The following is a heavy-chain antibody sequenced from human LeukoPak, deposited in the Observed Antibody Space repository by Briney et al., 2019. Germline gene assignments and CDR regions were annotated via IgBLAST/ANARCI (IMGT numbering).Heavy chain of an antibody. CDR1: GYTFTGYY. Sequence: ASVKVSCKASGYTFTGYYMHWVRQAPGQGLEWMGWINPNSGGTNYAQKLQGRVTMTTDTSTSTAYMELRSLRSDDTAVYYCARGTIVVVTASYYYGMDVWGQGTTVTVSS. J-gene: IGHJ6*02. V-gene: IGHV1-2*02. CDR3: ARGTIVVVTASYYYGMDV. CDR2: INPNSGGT. D-gene: IGHD2-21*02.